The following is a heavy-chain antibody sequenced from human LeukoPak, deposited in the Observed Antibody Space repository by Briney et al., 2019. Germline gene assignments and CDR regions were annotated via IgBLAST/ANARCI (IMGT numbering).Heavy chain of an antibody. J-gene: IGHJ6*02. CDR2: INPNSGGT. Sequence: ASVKVSRKASGYTFTGYYMHGVRQAPGQGLEWMGWINPNSGGTNCAQKFQGMVTVTRDTSISTAYMELSRLRSDDTAVYYCARSTRSHYYGSGSYNYGMDVWGHGTTVTVSS. V-gene: IGHV1-2*02. D-gene: IGHD3-10*01. CDR3: ARSTRSHYYGSGSYNYGMDV. CDR1: GYTFTGYY.